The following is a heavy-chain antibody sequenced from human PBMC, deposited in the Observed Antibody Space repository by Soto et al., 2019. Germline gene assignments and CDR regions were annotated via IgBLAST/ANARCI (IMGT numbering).Heavy chain of an antibody. CDR1: GGSISSSSYY. CDR2: IYYSGST. D-gene: IGHD2-15*01. CDR3: ASVKGYCSGGSCYVSWFDP. Sequence: SETLSLTCTVSGGSISSSSYYWGWIRQPPGKGLEWIGSIYYSGSTYYNPSLKSRVTISVDTSKNQFSLKLSSVTAADTAVYYCASVKGYCSGGSCYVSWFDPWGQGTLVTVSS. J-gene: IGHJ5*02. V-gene: IGHV4-39*01.